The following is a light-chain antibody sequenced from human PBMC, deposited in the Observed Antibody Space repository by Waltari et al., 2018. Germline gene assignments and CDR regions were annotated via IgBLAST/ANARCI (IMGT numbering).Light chain of an antibody. Sequence: QSALTQPASVSGSLGQSITISCTGSSSNVGRYDLVSWYQHHQGEAPKLLIYEVVKRPSGVSNRFSGSKSGNAASLTISGLQAEDEATYYCCSYANSSPRLVFGGGTELAVL. V-gene: IGLV2-23*02. CDR2: EVV. CDR1: SSNVGRYDL. CDR3: CSYANSSPRLV. J-gene: IGLJ2*01.